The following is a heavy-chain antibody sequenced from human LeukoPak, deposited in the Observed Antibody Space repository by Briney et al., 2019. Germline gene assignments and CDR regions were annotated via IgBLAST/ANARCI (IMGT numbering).Heavy chain of an antibody. CDR2: IYYSGST. J-gene: IGHJ6*03. V-gene: IGHV4-39*07. CDR1: GGSISSSSYY. CDR3: ARGQLAYYYMDV. D-gene: IGHD1-1*01. Sequence: SETLSLTCTVSGGSISSSSYYWGWIRQPPGKGLEWIGSIYYSGSTYYNPSLKSRVTISVDTSKNQFSLKLSSVTAADTAVYYCARGQLAYYYMDVWGKGTTVTVSS.